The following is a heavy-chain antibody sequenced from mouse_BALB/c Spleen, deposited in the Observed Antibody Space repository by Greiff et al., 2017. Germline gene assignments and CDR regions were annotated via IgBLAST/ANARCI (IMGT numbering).Heavy chain of an antibody. J-gene: IGHJ4*01. CDR1: GYNFTSYW. V-gene: IGHV1-55*01. Sequence: QVQLQQPGAELVKPGTSVKLSCKASGYNFTSYWINWVKLRPGQGLEWIGDIYPGSGSTNYNEKFKSKATLTVDTSSSTAYMQLSSLASEDSALYYCARWDYYGSSHPLYAMDYWGQGTSVTVSS. CDR2: IYPGSGST. D-gene: IGHD1-1*01. CDR3: ARWDYYGSSHPLYAMDY.